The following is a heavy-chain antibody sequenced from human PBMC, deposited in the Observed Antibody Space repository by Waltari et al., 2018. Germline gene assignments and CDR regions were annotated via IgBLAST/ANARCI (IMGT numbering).Heavy chain of an antibody. V-gene: IGHV4-34*01. Sequence: QVQLQEWGGGLVKPSETLSRTGAVYGGSFSDYYWSWIRQSPGRGLEWIGEINHSGSATYNPSLKSRVIISIDTSNNQFSLRLSSVTAADTAVYYCARGRVCPKGACYSYDYWGQGTLATVSA. J-gene: IGHJ4*02. CDR2: INHSGSA. D-gene: IGHD2-8*01. CDR3: ARGRVCPKGACYSYDY. CDR1: GGSFSDYY.